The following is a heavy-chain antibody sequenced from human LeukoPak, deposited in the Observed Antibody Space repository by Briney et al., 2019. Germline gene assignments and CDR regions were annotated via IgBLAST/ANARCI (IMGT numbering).Heavy chain of an antibody. Sequence: SETLSLTCTVSGGSISSGSYYWSWIRQPAGKGLEWIGRIYTSGSTNYNPSLKSRATISVDTSKNQFSLKLSSVTAADTAVYYCARDVKPGPLDYWGQGTLVTVSS. V-gene: IGHV4-61*02. D-gene: IGHD1-14*01. CDR2: IYTSGST. CDR1: GGSISSGSYY. J-gene: IGHJ4*02. CDR3: ARDVKPGPLDY.